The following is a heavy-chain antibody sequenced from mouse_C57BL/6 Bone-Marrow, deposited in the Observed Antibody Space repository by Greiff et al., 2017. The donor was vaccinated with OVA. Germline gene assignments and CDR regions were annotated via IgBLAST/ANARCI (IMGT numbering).Heavy chain of an antibody. CDR2: INPNYGTT. V-gene: IGHV1-39*01. J-gene: IGHJ1*03. CDR1: GFSFTDYK. CDR3: AFYYGSSYRYFDV. D-gene: IGHD1-1*01. Sequence: QKSGPEPVKPGASMKIYCKGSGFSFTDYKNNRGKQSNGKSLEWIGVINPNYGTTSYNQKFKGKATLTVDQSSSTAYMQLNSLTSEDSAVYYCAFYYGSSYRYFDVWGTGTTVTVSS.